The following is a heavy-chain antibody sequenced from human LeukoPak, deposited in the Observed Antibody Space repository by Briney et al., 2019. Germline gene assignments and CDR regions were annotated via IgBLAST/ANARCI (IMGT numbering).Heavy chain of an antibody. CDR1: GYSFTSYW. J-gene: IGHJ3*02. Sequence: HGESLKISCKGSGYSFTSYWIGWVRQMPGKGLEWMGIIYPGHSDTRYSPSFQGQVTISADKSISTAYLQWSSLKASDTAMYYCARPPYYGSGSYYNWPNDAFDIWGQGTMVTVSS. V-gene: IGHV5-51*01. CDR3: ARPPYYGSGSYYNWPNDAFDI. CDR2: IYPGHSDT. D-gene: IGHD3-10*01.